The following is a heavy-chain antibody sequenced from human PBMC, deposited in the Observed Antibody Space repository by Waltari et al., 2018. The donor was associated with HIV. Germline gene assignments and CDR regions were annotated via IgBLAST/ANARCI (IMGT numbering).Heavy chain of an antibody. Sequence: EVQLVESGGGLVQPGRSLRLSCAASVFKFADYAMHWVRQPPGKGLEWVSSISWHSIRITYADSVRGRFTISRDNAKKSLYLQMDSLRPEDTALYYCTRGPMYNWFDPWGQGTLVTVSS. D-gene: IGHD3-10*01. CDR3: TRGPMYNWFDP. CDR2: ISWHSIRI. V-gene: IGHV3-9*01. J-gene: IGHJ5*02. CDR1: VFKFADYA.